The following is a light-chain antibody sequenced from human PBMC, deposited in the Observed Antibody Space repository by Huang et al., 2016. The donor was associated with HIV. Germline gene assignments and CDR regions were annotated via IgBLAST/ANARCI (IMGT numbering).Light chain of an antibody. CDR2: ATS. Sequence: DIQMTQSPSSVSASVGERVTITCRASQDISSYVAWYQQKPGKAPKLLIYATSTIQSGVPSRFSGSSSGTEFTLTISSLQPEDFATYYCQQTDRFSITFGQGTRLEIK. J-gene: IGKJ5*01. V-gene: IGKV1-12*01. CDR1: QDISSY. CDR3: QQTDRFSIT.